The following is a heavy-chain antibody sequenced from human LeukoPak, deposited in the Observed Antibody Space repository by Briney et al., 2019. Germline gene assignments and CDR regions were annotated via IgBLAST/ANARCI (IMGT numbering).Heavy chain of an antibody. D-gene: IGHD2-2*01. J-gene: IGHJ4*02. CDR2: ISAYNGNT. V-gene: IGHV1-18*01. CDR1: GYTFTSYG. Sequence: GASVKVSCKASGYTFTSYGISWVRQAPGQGLEWMGWISAYNGNTNYAQKLQGRVTITTDTSTSTAYMELRSLRSDDTAVYYCARVGGYCSSTSCYFYYFDYWGQGTLVTVSS. CDR3: ARVGGYCSSTSCYFYYFDY.